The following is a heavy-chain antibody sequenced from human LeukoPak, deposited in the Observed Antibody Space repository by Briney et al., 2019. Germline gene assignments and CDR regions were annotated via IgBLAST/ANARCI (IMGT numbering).Heavy chain of an antibody. J-gene: IGHJ6*03. CDR2: ISAHNGNT. CDR1: GYTFTSYG. D-gene: IGHD6-13*01. V-gene: IGHV1-18*01. Sequence: PEASVKVSCKASGYTFTSYGISWVRQAPGQGLEWMGWISAHNGNTNYAQKFQGRVTMTTDTSTNIVYMELSSLRSEDTAVYYCARDPGSIWYYYYYYYMDVWGKGTTVIVSS. CDR3: ARDPGSIWYYYYYYYMDV.